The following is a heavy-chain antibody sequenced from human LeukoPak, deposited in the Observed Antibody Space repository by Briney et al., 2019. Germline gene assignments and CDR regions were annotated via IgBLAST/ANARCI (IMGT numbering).Heavy chain of an antibody. CDR2: ISGSGDST. CDR1: GFTFSNYA. D-gene: IGHD1-26*01. V-gene: IGHV3-23*01. CDR3: AKDGDTMSGTYYYDMDV. J-gene: IGHJ6*03. Sequence: GGSLRLSCAASGFTFSNYAMRWVRQAPGKGLEWVSGISGSGDSTYYADSVKGRFTISRDNSKNTLYLQMNSLRGEDTAVYYCAKDGDTMSGTYYYDMDVWGKGTTVTIS.